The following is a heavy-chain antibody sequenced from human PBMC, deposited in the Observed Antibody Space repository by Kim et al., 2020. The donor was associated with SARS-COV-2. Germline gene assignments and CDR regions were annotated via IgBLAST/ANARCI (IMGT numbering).Heavy chain of an antibody. CDR1: GGSFSGYY. CDR2: INHSGST. Sequence: SETLSLTCAVYGGSFSGYYWSWIRQPPGKGLEWIGEINHSGSTNYNPSLKSRVTISVDTSKNQFSLKLSSVTAADTAVYYCARGYRAAASYYMDVWGKGTTVTVSS. D-gene: IGHD6-13*01. J-gene: IGHJ6*03. CDR3: ARGYRAAASYYMDV. V-gene: IGHV4-34*01.